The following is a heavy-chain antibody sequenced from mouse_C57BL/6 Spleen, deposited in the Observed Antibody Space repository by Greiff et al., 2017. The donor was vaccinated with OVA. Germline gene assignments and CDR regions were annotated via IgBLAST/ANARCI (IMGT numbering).Heavy chain of an antibody. Sequence: EVQLQESGPGLVKPSQSLSLTCSVTGYSITSGYYWNWIRQFPGNKLEWMGYISYDGSNNYNPSLKNRISITRDTSKNQFFLKLNSVTTEDTATYYCAREDYGISHYWGQGTTLTVSS. CDR3: AREDYGISHY. J-gene: IGHJ2*01. CDR2: ISYDGSN. V-gene: IGHV3-6*01. CDR1: GYSITSGYY. D-gene: IGHD1-1*01.